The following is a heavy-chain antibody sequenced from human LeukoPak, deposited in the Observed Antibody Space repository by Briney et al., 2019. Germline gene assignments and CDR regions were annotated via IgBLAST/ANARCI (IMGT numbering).Heavy chain of an antibody. J-gene: IGHJ6*03. Sequence: SETLSLTCTVSGGSISSYYWSWIRQPAGKGLESIGHISTSGSTNYNPSLKSRVTISVDTSKNQFSLKLSSVTAADTAVYYCARGTEYYDFWSGYYWDYYYYYYMDVWGKGTTVTVSS. D-gene: IGHD3-3*01. CDR3: ARGTEYYDFWSGYYWDYYYYYYMDV. CDR2: ISTSGST. V-gene: IGHV4-4*07. CDR1: GGSISSYY.